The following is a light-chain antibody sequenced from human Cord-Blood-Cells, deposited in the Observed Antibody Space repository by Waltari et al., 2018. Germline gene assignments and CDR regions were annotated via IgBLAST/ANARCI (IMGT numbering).Light chain of an antibody. Sequence: QSALTQPASVSGSPGQSITISCTGTRRDVGGYNYFSWYQQHPGKAPKLMIYDVSNRPSGVSNRFSGSKSGNTASLTISGLQAEDEADYYCSSYTSSSTVVFGGGTKLTVL. CDR3: SSYTSSSTVV. J-gene: IGLJ2*01. V-gene: IGLV2-14*01. CDR1: RRDVGGYNY. CDR2: DVS.